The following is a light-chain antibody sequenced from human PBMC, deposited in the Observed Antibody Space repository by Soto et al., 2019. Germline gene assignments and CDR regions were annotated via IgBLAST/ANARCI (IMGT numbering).Light chain of an antibody. J-gene: IGLJ3*02. Sequence: QSALTQPPSASGTPGQRVTISCSGSSSNIGSNYVYWYQQLPGTAPKLLIYRNNQRPSGVPDRFSDSKSGTSASLAISGLRSEDEADYYCAAWDDSLSGHWVFGGGTKLTVL. V-gene: IGLV1-47*01. CDR1: SSNIGSNY. CDR3: AAWDDSLSGHWV. CDR2: RNN.